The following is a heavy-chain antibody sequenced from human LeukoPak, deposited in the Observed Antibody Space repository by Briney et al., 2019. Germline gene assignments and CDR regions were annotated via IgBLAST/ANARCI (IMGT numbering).Heavy chain of an antibody. CDR2: ISGSSSTI. D-gene: IGHD4-17*01. Sequence: PGGSLRLSCAASGFTFHSHSMNWVRQAPGKGLEWVLYISGSSSTIYYADSVKGRFTISRDNAKDSLYLQMNSLRAEDMALYYCARARYDYGYWYFDLWGRGTLVTVSS. J-gene: IGHJ2*01. V-gene: IGHV3-48*04. CDR3: ARARYDYGYWYFDL. CDR1: GFTFHSHS.